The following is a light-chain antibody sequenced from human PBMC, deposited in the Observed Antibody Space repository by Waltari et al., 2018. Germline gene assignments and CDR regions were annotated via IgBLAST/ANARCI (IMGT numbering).Light chain of an antibody. CDR1: SLRTSY. Sequence: SSELTQGPDVSVALGQTVKITCQGDSLRTSYASWYQVKQGQAPLLVLFGKEKRPTGIPDRISGYSSGTTSSLTITGAQAEDVADYYCHSRKGRDNQVVFGGGTKLTVL. V-gene: IGLV3-19*01. CDR3: HSRKGRDNQVV. CDR2: GKE. J-gene: IGLJ3*02.